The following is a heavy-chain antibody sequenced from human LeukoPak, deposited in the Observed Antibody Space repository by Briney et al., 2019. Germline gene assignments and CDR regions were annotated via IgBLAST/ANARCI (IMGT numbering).Heavy chain of an antibody. Sequence: GGSLRLSCAASGFTFSSYSMNWVRQAPGKGLEWVSSISSSSSYIYYADSVKGRFTISRDNAKNSLYLQMNSLRAEDTAVYYCARDDCSSISCYHNWFDPWGQGTLVTVSS. CDR1: GFTFSSYS. J-gene: IGHJ5*02. CDR2: ISSSSSYI. CDR3: ARDDCSSISCYHNWFDP. V-gene: IGHV3-21*01. D-gene: IGHD2-2*01.